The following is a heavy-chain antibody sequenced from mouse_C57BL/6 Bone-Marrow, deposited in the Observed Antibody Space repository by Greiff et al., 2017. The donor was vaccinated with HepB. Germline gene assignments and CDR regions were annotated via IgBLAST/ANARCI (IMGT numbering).Heavy chain of an antibody. CDR1: GYTFTDYN. J-gene: IGHJ3*01. CDR2: INPNNGGT. Sequence: EVQLQQSGPELVKPGASVKIPCKASGYTFTDYNMDWVKQSHGKSLEWIGDINPNNGGTIYNQKFKGKATLTVDKSSSTAYMELRSLTSEDTAVYYCARSGLLYYGSSPLFAYWGQGTLVTVSA. V-gene: IGHV1-18*01. CDR3: ARSGLLYYGSSPLFAY. D-gene: IGHD1-1*01.